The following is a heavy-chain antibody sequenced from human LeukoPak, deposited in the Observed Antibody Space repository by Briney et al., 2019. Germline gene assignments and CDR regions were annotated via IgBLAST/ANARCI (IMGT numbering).Heavy chain of an antibody. CDR2: IYTTGST. CDR3: ARQIAVAGKAGF. D-gene: IGHD6-19*01. J-gene: IGHJ4*02. CDR1: GGSISSYY. V-gene: IGHV4-4*07. Sequence: SETLSLTCTVSGGSISSYYWTWIRQPAGKGLECIGRIYTTGSTNYNPSLNSRVTMSVDTSKNQFSLKLSSVTAADTAVYYCARQIAVAGKAGFWGQGTLVTVSS.